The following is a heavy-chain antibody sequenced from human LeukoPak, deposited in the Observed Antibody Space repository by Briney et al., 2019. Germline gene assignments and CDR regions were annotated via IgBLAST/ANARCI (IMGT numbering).Heavy chain of an antibody. D-gene: IGHD2-21*02. CDR3: ARVSAEQVVTAILGRIDY. CDR1: GFTVSNNY. Sequence: GGSLRLSCAASGFTVSNNYMTWVRQAPGKGLEWVSLIYSGGSTYYADSVKGRFTISRDNAKNSLYLQMNSLGAEDTAVYYCARVSAEQVVTAILGRIDYWGRGTLVTVSS. J-gene: IGHJ4*02. V-gene: IGHV3-66*01. CDR2: IYSGGST.